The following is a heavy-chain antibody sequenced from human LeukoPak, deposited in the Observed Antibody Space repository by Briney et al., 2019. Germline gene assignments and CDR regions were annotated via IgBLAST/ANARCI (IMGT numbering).Heavy chain of an antibody. CDR3: ARVLFGGIVGATPWFDP. CDR1: GGSISSYY. J-gene: IGHJ5*02. D-gene: IGHD1-26*01. Sequence: SETLSLTCTVSGGSISSYYWSWIRQPPGKGLEWIGYIYYSGSTNYNPSLKSRVTISVDTSKNQFSLKLSSVTAADTAVYYCARVLFGGIVGATPWFDPWGQGTLVTVSS. V-gene: IGHV4-59*01. CDR2: IYYSGST.